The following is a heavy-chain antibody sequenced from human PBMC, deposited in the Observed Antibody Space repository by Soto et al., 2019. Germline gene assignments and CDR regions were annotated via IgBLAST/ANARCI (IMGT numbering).Heavy chain of an antibody. CDR1: GYTFTSYA. V-gene: IGHV1-3*04. CDR3: ARGRCWSYFDY. CDR2: IHTAKENT. D-gene: IGHD6-13*01. J-gene: IGHJ4*02. Sequence: QVQLVQSGAEVKKPGASVKVSCKASGYTFTSYAIHWVRQAPGQRLEWMGWIHTAKENTKYSQKFQGRVTITRDPSANLVYMQLSSLRSEDTAVYYGARGRCWSYFDYWGQGTLVTVSS.